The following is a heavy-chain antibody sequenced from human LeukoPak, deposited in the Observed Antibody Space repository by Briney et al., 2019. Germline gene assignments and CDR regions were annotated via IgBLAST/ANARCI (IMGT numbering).Heavy chain of an antibody. V-gene: IGHV3-23*01. J-gene: IGHJ3*02. D-gene: IGHD3-22*01. CDR1: XFTFXXXA. Sequence: LRLSXXXXXFTFXXXAMSWVRQAPGKGREWVSAISGSGGSTYYADSVKGRFTISRDNSKNTLYLQMNSLRAEDTAVYYCAKGITMMRAFDIWGQGTMVTVSS. CDR2: ISGSGGST. CDR3: AKGITMMRAFDI.